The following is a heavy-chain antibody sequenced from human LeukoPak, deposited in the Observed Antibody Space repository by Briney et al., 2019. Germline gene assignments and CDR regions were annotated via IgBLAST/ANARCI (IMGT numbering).Heavy chain of an antibody. V-gene: IGHV4-34*01. D-gene: IGHD2-15*01. Sequence: SETLSLTCGVYGGSFNAYYWSWIHQPPGKGLEWIGEINHSGSTNYNPSLKSRVTISVDTSKNQFSLKLSSVTAADTAVYYCARRPYCSGGSCYNGRRFDYWGQGTLVTVSS. CDR3: ARRPYCSGGSCYNGRRFDY. CDR2: INHSGST. J-gene: IGHJ4*02. CDR1: GGSFNAYY.